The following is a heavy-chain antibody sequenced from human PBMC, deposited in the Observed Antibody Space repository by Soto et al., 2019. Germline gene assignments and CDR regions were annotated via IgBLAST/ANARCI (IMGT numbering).Heavy chain of an antibody. D-gene: IGHD6-19*01. Sequence: GSLRLSCAASGFTFSSYWMSWVRQAPGKGLEWVAHTRQDGGQEYYVDSVKGRFTISRDNAKNSLYLQMNSLRVEDTAVYYCARYPNTTVAGLPFDIWGQGTLVTVSS. CDR1: GFTFSSYW. CDR2: TRQDGGQE. CDR3: ARYPNTTVAGLPFDI. V-gene: IGHV3-7*03. J-gene: IGHJ4*02.